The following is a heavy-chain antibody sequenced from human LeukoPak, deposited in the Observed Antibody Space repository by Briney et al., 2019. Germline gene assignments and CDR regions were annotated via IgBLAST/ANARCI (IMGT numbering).Heavy chain of an antibody. D-gene: IGHD1-26*01. CDR2: INPNSGGT. CDR1: GDTFTGYY. CDR3: ARGEVLLAFDI. Sequence: ASLTVSCKASGDTFTGYYMHWVRQAPGQGLEWMGRINPNSGGTNYAQMFQGRVTMTRDTSISTAYMELSRLRSDDAAVYYCARGEVLLAFDIWGQGTMVTVSS. J-gene: IGHJ3*02. V-gene: IGHV1-2*06.